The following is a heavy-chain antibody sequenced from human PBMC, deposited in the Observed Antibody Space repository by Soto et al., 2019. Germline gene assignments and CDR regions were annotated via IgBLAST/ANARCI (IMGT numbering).Heavy chain of an antibody. Sequence: SETLSLTCTVSGFSISSSSYYWVWIRQPPGKGLEWFGSIYYSGSTYYNPSIKSRVTISVDTSKNQFSLKLSSVTAADTAVYYCARLPNYDILTGYSEPGPSYYYGMDVWGQGTTVT. CDR1: GFSISSSSYY. J-gene: IGHJ6*02. V-gene: IGHV4-39*01. D-gene: IGHD3-9*01. CDR3: ARLPNYDILTGYSEPGPSYYYGMDV. CDR2: IYYSGST.